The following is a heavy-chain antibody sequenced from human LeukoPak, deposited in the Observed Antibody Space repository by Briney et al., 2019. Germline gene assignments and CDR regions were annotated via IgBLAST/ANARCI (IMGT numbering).Heavy chain of an antibody. V-gene: IGHV1-46*01. D-gene: IGHD3-10*02. Sequence: GASVKVSCTASGYTFTSYYMHWVRQAPGQGLEWMGIINPSGGSTSYAQKFQGRVTMTRDTSTSTVYMELSSLRSEDTAVYYCAREPVRGEIWFDPWGQGTLVTVSS. J-gene: IGHJ5*02. CDR3: AREPVRGEIWFDP. CDR2: INPSGGST. CDR1: GYTFTSYY.